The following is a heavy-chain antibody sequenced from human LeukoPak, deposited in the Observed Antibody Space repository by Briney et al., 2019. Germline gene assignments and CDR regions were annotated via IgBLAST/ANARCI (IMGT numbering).Heavy chain of an antibody. CDR2: IYPTGST. J-gene: IGHJ4*02. V-gene: IGHV4-38-2*02. Sequence: SETLSLTCTVSGYSINDPYYWGWIRQPPGKGLEWIGNIYPTGSTFYNPSLKSRVTISVDTSKNQFSLKLSSVTAADTAVYYCASLDYYDSSGYLYYWGQGTLVTVSS. CDR1: GYSINDPYY. CDR3: ASLDYYDSSGYLYY. D-gene: IGHD3-22*01.